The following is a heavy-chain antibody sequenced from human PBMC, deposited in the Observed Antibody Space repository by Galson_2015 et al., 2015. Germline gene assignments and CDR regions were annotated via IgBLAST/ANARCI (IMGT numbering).Heavy chain of an antibody. CDR2: INPNSGGT. D-gene: IGHD2-15*01. J-gene: IGHJ4*02. V-gene: IGHV1-2*06. Sequence: SVKVSCKASGGTFSSYAISWVRQAPGQGLEWMGRINPNSGGTNYAQKFQGRVTMTRDTSISTAYMELSRLRSDDTAVYYCARDLEDIVVVVVSSPLDYWGQGTLVTVSS. CDR3: ARDLEDIVVVVVSSPLDY. CDR1: GGTFSSYA.